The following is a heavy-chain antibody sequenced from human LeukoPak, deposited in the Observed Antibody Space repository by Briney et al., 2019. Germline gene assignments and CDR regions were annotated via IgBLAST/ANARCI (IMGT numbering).Heavy chain of an antibody. D-gene: IGHD2-2*01. J-gene: IGHJ5*02. Sequence: PEASVKVSCKASGYTFTGYYMHWVRQAPGQGLEWMGWINPNSGGTNYAQKFQGRVTMTRDTSISTAYMELSRLRSDDTAVYYCARDLCSTSCYFFDPWGQGTLATVSS. CDR2: INPNSGGT. V-gene: IGHV1-2*02. CDR1: GYTFTGYY. CDR3: ARDLCSTSCYFFDP.